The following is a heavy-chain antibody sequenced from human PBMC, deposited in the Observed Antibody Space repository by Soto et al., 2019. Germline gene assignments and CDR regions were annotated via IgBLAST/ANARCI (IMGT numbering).Heavy chain of an antibody. Sequence: ASVKVSCKASGYTFTSYGISWVRQAPGQGLEWMGWISAYNGNTNYAQKLQGRVTMTTDTSTSTAYMELRSLRSEDTAVYYCNSYSSGATDAIDIWGQGIMVTVSS. CDR3: NSYSSGATDAIDI. V-gene: IGHV1-18*01. CDR2: ISAYNGNT. J-gene: IGHJ3*02. CDR1: GYTFTSYG. D-gene: IGHD6-19*01.